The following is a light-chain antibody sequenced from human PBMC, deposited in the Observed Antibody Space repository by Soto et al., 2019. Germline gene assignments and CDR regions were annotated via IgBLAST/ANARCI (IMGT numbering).Light chain of an antibody. Sequence: QSVLTQPPSVSAAPGQRITISCSGSGSNIGGFSVSWYQQLPGTAPKLLIYDNDKRPSGIPDRFSGSKSGTSATLAITTLQAEDEGHYFCQSYDKRVTAYVFGSGTKVTVL. CDR1: GSNIGGFS. CDR3: QSYDKRVTAYV. J-gene: IGLJ1*01. CDR2: DND. V-gene: IGLV1-51*01.